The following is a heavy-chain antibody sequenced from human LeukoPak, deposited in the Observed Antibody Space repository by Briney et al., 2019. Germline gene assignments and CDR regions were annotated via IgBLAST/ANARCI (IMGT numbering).Heavy chain of an antibody. J-gene: IGHJ4*02. CDR3: AREWFGELLFDY. CDR2: INPSGGSA. V-gene: IGHV1-46*03. CDR1: GYTFTSYY. Sequence: GASVKLSCKASGYTFTSYYMPWVRQAPGQGLEWMGIINPSGGSASYAQKFQGRVTMTRDTSTRTVHMELNSLRSEDTAVCDCAREWFGELLFDYWGQGTLVTVSS. D-gene: IGHD3-10*01.